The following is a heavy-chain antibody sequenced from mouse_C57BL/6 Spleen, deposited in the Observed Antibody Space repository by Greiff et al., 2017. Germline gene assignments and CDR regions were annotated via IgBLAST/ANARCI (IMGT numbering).Heavy chain of an antibody. CDR3: ARDGTGTRAMDY. V-gene: IGHV1-52*01. CDR1: GYTFTSYW. D-gene: IGHD2-14*01. Sequence: QVQLQQPGAELVRPGSSVKLSCKASGYTFTSYWMHWVKQRPIQGLEWIGNIDPSDSETYYNQKFKDKATLTVDKSSSTAYMQLSSLTSEDSAVFYCARDGTGTRAMDYWGQGTSGTVFS. J-gene: IGHJ4*01. CDR2: IDPSDSET.